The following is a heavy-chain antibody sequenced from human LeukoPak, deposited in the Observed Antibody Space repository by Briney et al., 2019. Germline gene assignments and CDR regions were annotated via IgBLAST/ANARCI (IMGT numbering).Heavy chain of an antibody. V-gene: IGHV3-30-3*01. CDR3: ARDLGGGTDY. J-gene: IGHJ4*02. CDR2: ISSDGSNK. Sequence: PGGSLRLSCAASGSTFSSYAVHWVRQASGKGLEWVAVISSDGSNKYYADSVKGRFTISRDNSKNTLYLQMNSLTAEDTAVYYCARDLGGGTDYWGQGTLVTVSS. CDR1: GSTFSSYA. D-gene: IGHD3-16*01.